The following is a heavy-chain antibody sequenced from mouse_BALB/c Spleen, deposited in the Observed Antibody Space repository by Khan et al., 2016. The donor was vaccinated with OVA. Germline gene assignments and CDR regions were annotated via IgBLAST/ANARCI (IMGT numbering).Heavy chain of an antibody. CDR3: ARRNYFGYTFAY. D-gene: IGHD1-2*01. V-gene: IGHV1-77*01. CDR2: ISPGSGDT. Sequence: QVQLQQPGAELARPGASVKLSCKASGYTFTDYYINWVKLRTGQGLEWIGEISPGSGDTYYNERFKGKATLTADKSSSTAYMQLSSLTSEASADYFCARRNYFGYTFAYWGQGTLVTVSA. J-gene: IGHJ3*01. CDR1: GYTFTDYY.